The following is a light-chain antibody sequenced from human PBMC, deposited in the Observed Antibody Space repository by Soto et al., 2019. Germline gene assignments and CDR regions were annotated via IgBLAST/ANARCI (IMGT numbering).Light chain of an antibody. Sequence: QSALTQPASVSGSPGLSITISCTGTSSDVGAYNFVSWYQQHPDKAPKLMIFDVSNRPSGVSNRFSGSKSGNTASLTISGLQVEDEADYYCCSYAGSYTYVFATGTKVTVL. CDR1: SSDVGAYNF. CDR2: DVS. CDR3: CSYAGSYTYV. V-gene: IGLV2-14*03. J-gene: IGLJ1*01.